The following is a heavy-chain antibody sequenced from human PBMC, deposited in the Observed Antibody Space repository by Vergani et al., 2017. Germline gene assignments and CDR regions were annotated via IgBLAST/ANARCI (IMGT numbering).Heavy chain of an antibody. CDR2: IYWDDDK. J-gene: IGHJ4*02. D-gene: IGHD1-26*01. CDR1: GFSLSTSGVG. V-gene: IGHV2-5*02. CDR3: AHSGVQGNEWEPLYFDY. Sequence: QITLKESGPTLVKPTQTLTLTCTFSGFSLSTSGVGVGWIRQPPGKALEWLALIYWDDDKRYSPSLKSRLTITKDTSKNQVVLTLTNMDPVDTATYCCAHSGVQGNEWEPLYFDYWGQGTLVTVSS.